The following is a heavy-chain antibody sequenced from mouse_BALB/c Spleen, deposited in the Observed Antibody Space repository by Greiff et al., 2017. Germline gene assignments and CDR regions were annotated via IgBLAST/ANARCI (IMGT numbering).Heavy chain of an antibody. J-gene: IGHJ4*01. CDR2: INPYNGDT. CDR1: GYSFTGYF. D-gene: IGHD1-1*01. Sequence: VQLQQSGPELVKPGASVKISCKASGYSFTGYFMNWVMQSHGKSLEWIGRINPYNGDTFYNQKFKGKATLTVDKSSSTAHMELRSLASEDSAVYYCARLIYYYGSSYVHAMDYWGQGTSVTVSS. V-gene: IGHV1-20*02. CDR3: ARLIYYYGSSYVHAMDY.